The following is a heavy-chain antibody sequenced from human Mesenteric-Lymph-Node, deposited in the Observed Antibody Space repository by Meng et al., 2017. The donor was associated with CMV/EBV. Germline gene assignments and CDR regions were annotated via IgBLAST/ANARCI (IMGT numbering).Heavy chain of an antibody. V-gene: IGHV3-30-3*01. J-gene: IGHJ4*02. Sequence: GGSLRLSCAASGFTFSSYAMHWVRQAPGKGLEWVAVISYDGSNKYYADSVKGRFTISRDNSKNTLYLQMNSLRAEDTAVYYCASDILTGNREFDYWGQGTLVTVSS. CDR1: GFTFSSYA. D-gene: IGHD3-9*01. CDR3: ASDILTGNREFDY. CDR2: ISYDGSNK.